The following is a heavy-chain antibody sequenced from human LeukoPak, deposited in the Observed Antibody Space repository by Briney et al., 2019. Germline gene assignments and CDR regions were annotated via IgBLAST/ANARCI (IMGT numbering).Heavy chain of an antibody. V-gene: IGHV3-30-3*01. D-gene: IGHD6-19*01. Sequence: GGSLRLSCAASGFTFSSYAMHWVRQAPGKGLEWVAVISYDGSNKYYADSVKGRFTISRDNAKNSLYLQMNSLRVEDTAVYYCARVIEQWLVSSLLDYWGQGTLVTVSS. CDR1: GFTFSSYA. CDR2: ISYDGSNK. J-gene: IGHJ4*02. CDR3: ARVIEQWLVSSLLDY.